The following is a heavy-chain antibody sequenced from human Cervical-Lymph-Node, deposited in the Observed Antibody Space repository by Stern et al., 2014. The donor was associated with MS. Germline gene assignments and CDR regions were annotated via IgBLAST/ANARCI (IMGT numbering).Heavy chain of an antibody. J-gene: IGHJ4*02. CDR2: ISPNSGGT. Sequence: QVQLVQSGAEVKKPGASVKVSCEASGYTFTASYIHWVRQAPGQGLEWMGWISPNSGGTTYAQKFQGRVTMTSDTSFSTAYMELSSLTSDDTAVYYCARDGHYSSTWYIDYWGQGTLVTVSS. D-gene: IGHD6-13*01. V-gene: IGHV1-2*02. CDR1: GYTFTASY. CDR3: ARDGHYSSTWYIDY.